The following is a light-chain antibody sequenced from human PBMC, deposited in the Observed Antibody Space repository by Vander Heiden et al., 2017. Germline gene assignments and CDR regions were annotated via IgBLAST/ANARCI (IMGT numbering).Light chain of an antibody. Sequence: DIVMTQSPLSLLVTPGEPASISCMSSQSLLHSNGYNYLDWYLQKPGQSPQLLIYLGANRASGVPDRFSGSGSGTDFTLKISRVEAEDVGVYYCMQALQTPTFGGGTKVEIK. CDR2: LGA. J-gene: IGKJ4*01. V-gene: IGKV2-28*01. CDR1: QSLLHSNGYNY. CDR3: MQALQTPT.